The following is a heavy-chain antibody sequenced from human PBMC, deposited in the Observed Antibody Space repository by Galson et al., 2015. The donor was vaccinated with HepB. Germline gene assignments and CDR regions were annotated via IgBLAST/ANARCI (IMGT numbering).Heavy chain of an antibody. Sequence: SLRLSCAASGFTFSSYAMHWVRQAPGKGLEWVAVISYDGSNKYYADSVKGRFTISRDNSKNTLYLQMNSLRAEDTAVYYCARDEGDYYGSAYGMDVWGQGTTVTVSS. CDR3: ARDEGDYYGSAYGMDV. D-gene: IGHD3-10*01. CDR1: GFTFSSYA. J-gene: IGHJ6*02. CDR2: ISYDGSNK. V-gene: IGHV3-30-3*01.